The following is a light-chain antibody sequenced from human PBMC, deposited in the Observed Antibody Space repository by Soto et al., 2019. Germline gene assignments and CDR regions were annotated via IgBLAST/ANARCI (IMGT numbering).Light chain of an antibody. J-gene: IGKJ2*01. Sequence: AIQMTQSPSSLSASVGDRVTITCRASQDITNDLGWYQQKSGKAPKLLIYAASTLQSGVASRLSGSGSGTDFTLTISSLQPEDFATYYCLQDYTYPYTFGQGTKLEIK. CDR3: LQDYTYPYT. CDR2: AAS. CDR1: QDITND. V-gene: IGKV1-6*01.